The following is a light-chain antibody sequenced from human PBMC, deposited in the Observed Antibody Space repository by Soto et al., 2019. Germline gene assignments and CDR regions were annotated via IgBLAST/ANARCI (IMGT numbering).Light chain of an antibody. CDR1: SSNIGSNT. J-gene: IGLJ3*02. V-gene: IGLV1-44*01. CDR2: SNN. CDR3: AAWDDSLNAWV. Sequence: QSVLTQPPSASGTPGQRVTISCSGSSSNIGSNTVNWYQQLPGTAPKLLIYSNNQRPSGVPGRCSGSKSGTSASLAISGLQSEDGGDYYCAAWDDSLNAWVFGGGTKLTVL.